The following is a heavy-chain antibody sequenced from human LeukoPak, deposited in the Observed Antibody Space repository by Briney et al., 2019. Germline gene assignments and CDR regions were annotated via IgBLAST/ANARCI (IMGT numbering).Heavy chain of an antibody. D-gene: IGHD3-16*02. J-gene: IGHJ4*02. CDR1: GVSFSNYY. CDR3: ARGTGNDYVWGSYQEY. V-gene: IGHV4-34*01. Sequence: SETLSLTCAVYGVSFSNYYWSWIRQPPGKGLEWIGEINHSGSTNYNPSLRSRVTISVDTSKNQFSLKLSSVTAADTAVYYCARGTGNDYVWGSYQEYWGQGTLATVSS. CDR2: INHSGST.